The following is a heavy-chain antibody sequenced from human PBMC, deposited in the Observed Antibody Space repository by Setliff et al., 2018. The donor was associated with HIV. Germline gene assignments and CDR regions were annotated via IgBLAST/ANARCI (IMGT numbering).Heavy chain of an antibody. Sequence: PGGSLRLSCAASGFTFSSHWMSWVRQAPGKGLEWVANIKQDESEEWYADSVKGRFTISRDNARKSLYLQMNSLTTEDTALYYCVKDGSLAGRYYHYMDVRGKGTTVTVSS. J-gene: IGHJ6*03. CDR1: GFTFSSHW. V-gene: IGHV3-7*03. CDR3: VKDGSLAGRYYHYMDV. D-gene: IGHD6-19*01. CDR2: IKQDESEE.